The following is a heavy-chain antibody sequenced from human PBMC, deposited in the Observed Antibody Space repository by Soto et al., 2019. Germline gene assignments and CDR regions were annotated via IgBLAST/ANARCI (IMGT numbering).Heavy chain of an antibody. Sequence: SETLSLTCTVSGGSISTFYWTWIRHVAGKGLEWVGRTSPTGTTNYNPSLKSRVTVSLDTSKNQFSLKLSPVTAADTAVYYCAREITENWFDPWGQGTLVTVSS. CDR1: GGSISTFY. V-gene: IGHV4-4*07. J-gene: IGHJ5*02. CDR3: AREITENWFDP. CDR2: TSPTGTT. D-gene: IGHD1-20*01.